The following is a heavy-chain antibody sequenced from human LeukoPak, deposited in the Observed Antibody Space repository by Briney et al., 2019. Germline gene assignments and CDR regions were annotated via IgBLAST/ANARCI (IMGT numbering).Heavy chain of an antibody. D-gene: IGHD2-15*01. CDR2: IYYSGST. Sequence: PSETLSLTCTVSGGSISSYYWSWLRQPPGKGLEWIGYIYYSGSTNYNPSLKSRVTISVDTSKNQFSLKLSSVTAADTAVYYCARVSGLGYCSGGSCYGLSYFDYWGQGTLVTVSS. J-gene: IGHJ4*02. CDR1: GGSISSYY. CDR3: ARVSGLGYCSGGSCYGLSYFDY. V-gene: IGHV4-59*12.